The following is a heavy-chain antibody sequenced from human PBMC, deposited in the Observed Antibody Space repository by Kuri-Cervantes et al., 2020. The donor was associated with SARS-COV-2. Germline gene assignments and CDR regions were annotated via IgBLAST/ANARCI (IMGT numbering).Heavy chain of an antibody. CDR3: AREVRGSYHTSYFDY. D-gene: IGHD1-26*01. V-gene: IGHV3-21*01. CDR1: GFTFSSYS. J-gene: IGHJ4*02. CDR2: ISSSSSYI. Sequence: GGSLRLSCAASGFTFSSYSMNWVRQAPGKGLEWVSSISSSSSYIYYADSVKGRFTISRDNAKNSLYLQMNSLRAEDTAVYYCAREVRGSYHTSYFDYWGQGTLVTVSS.